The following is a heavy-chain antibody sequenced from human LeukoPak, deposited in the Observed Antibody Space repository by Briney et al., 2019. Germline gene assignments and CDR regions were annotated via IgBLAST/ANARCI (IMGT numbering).Heavy chain of an antibody. V-gene: IGHV3-33*01. J-gene: IGHJ3*02. CDR2: MWYDGSKD. D-gene: IGHD2-2*02. CDR3: AGGEIVVVPAAISPNDAFDI. CDR1: GFSFSTYG. Sequence: GGSLRLSCAASGFSFSTYGIHWVRQAPGKGLEWVAVMWYDGSKDYYADSVKGRFTISRDTSKNTLYLQMNNLRAEDTAVYYCAGGEIVVVPAAISPNDAFDIWGQGTMVTVSS.